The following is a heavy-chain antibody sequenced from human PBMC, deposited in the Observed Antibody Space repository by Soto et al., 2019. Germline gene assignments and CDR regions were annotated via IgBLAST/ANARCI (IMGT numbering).Heavy chain of an antibody. V-gene: IGHV4-34*01. CDR2: IIHTGTT. D-gene: IGHD3-16*01. CDR1: GGSFGSYY. CDR3: ARGRRWGQSVKGLDY. J-gene: IGHJ4*02. Sequence: PPETLSLACVLYGGSFGSYYISWVRQTPGKGLEWIGDIIHTGTTNYNPSLKRRVTISMDTSNNHFSLKLTSMTAADRAVYFCARGRRWGQSVKGLDYWSQGTLVTVSS.